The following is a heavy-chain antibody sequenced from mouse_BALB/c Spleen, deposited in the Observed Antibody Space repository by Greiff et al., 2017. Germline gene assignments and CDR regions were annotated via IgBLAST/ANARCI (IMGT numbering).Heavy chain of an antibody. CDR3: ARPYDYDLAWFAY. Sequence: VQLQQSGAELVRPGVSVKISCKGSGYTFTDYAMHWVKQSHAKSLEWIGVISTYYGDASYNQKFKGKATMTVDKSSSTAYMELARLTSEDSAIYYCARPYDYDLAWFAYWGQGTLVTVSA. CDR2: ISTYYGDA. D-gene: IGHD2-4*01. V-gene: IGHV1S137*01. CDR1: GYTFTDYA. J-gene: IGHJ3*01.